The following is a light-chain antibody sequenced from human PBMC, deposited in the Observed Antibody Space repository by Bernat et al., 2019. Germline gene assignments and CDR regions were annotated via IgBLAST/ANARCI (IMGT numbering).Light chain of an antibody. J-gene: IGKJ5*01. Sequence: EVVLTQSPGTLSLSPGERVSLSCRASQSISSSDLAWYQQTPGQAPRLLIHGTSSRATGIPDRFSGSGSGRDFTLTIRRLETEDFVVYYCQKSGTSPITFGQGTRLGIK. CDR2: GTS. CDR3: QKSGTSPIT. V-gene: IGKV3-20*01. CDR1: QSISSSD.